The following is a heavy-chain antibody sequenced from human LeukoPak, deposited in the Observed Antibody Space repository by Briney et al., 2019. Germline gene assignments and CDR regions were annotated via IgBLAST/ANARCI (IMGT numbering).Heavy chain of an antibody. CDR3: ARRSGTYSDFDF. J-gene: IGHJ4*02. V-gene: IGHV1-18*01. D-gene: IGHD1-26*01. CDR1: GYTFTSFG. CDR2: ISTSTGHT. Sequence: ASVKVSCKASGYTFTSFGIGWVRQAPGQRLEWMGWISTSTGHTNYTHRLQGRVSMTTDTSTNTVYMEMKSLTSDDSAVCYCARRSGTYSDFDFWGQGTLVTVSS.